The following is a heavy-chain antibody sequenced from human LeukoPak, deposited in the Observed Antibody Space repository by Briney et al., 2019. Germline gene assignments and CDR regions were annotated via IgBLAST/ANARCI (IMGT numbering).Heavy chain of an antibody. D-gene: IGHD2-15*01. CDR3: ARGHCSGGSCYSGVYYYGMDV. CDR1: GGSISSSSYY. CDR2: INHSGST. J-gene: IGHJ6*02. Sequence: SETLSLTCTVSGGSISSSSYYWSWIRQPPGKGLEWIGEINHSGSTNYNPSLKSRVAISVDTSKNQFSLKLSSVTAADTAVYYCARGHCSGGSCYSGVYYYGMDVWGQGTTVTVSS. V-gene: IGHV4-39*07.